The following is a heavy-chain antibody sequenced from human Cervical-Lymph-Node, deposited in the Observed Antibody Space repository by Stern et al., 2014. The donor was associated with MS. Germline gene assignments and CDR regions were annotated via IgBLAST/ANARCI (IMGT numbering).Heavy chain of an antibody. Sequence: VKLVESGGGVVQPGRTLRLSCSPSGFAFSTYGMHWVRQAPGKGMEWVALISFDGAKTYYADSVKGRFTISRDNPKNTLYLQMKSLRGEDTAVYYCARGSDWYPLDYWGQGTLVTVSS. CDR2: ISFDGAKT. CDR1: GFAFSTYG. J-gene: IGHJ4*02. D-gene: IGHD6-19*01. V-gene: IGHV3-30*03. CDR3: ARGSDWYPLDY.